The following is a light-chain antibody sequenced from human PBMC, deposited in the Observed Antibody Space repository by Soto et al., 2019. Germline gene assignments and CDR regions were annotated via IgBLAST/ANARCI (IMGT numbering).Light chain of an antibody. CDR3: LLLYSGARV. Sequence: QAVVTQEPSLTVSPGGTVTLTCASSTGAVTSGHYPYWFQQKPGQAPRTLVYDTNNIRSWTPARFSGSLLGGKAALTLSGAQPEDEADYYCLLLYSGARVFGGGTKLTVL. V-gene: IGLV7-46*01. CDR1: TGAVTSGHY. CDR2: DTN. J-gene: IGLJ3*02.